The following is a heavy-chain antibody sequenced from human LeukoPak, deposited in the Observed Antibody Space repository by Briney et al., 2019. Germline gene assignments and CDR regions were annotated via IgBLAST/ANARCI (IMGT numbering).Heavy chain of an antibody. CDR1: GGSFSGYY. Sequence: SETLSLTCAVYGGSFSGYYWSWIRQPPGKGLEWIGEINHSGSTNYNPSLKSRVTISVDTSKNQFSLKLSSVTAADTAVYYCATGPRWLGSETDYWGQRTLVTVSS. D-gene: IGHD5-24*01. CDR2: INHSGST. CDR3: ATGPRWLGSETDY. V-gene: IGHV4-34*01. J-gene: IGHJ4*02.